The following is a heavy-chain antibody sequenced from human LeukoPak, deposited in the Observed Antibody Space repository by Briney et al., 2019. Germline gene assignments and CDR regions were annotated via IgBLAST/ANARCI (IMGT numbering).Heavy chain of an antibody. V-gene: IGHV3-21*01. CDR3: ARCSSSWSYYFDY. D-gene: IGHD6-13*01. Sequence: GGSLRLSCAASGFTFSSYSMNWVRQAPGQGLEWVSSISSSSSYIYYADSVKGRFTISRDNAKNSLYLQMNSLRAEDTAVYYCARCSSSWSYYFDYWGQGTLVTVSS. J-gene: IGHJ4*02. CDR1: GFTFSSYS. CDR2: ISSSSSYI.